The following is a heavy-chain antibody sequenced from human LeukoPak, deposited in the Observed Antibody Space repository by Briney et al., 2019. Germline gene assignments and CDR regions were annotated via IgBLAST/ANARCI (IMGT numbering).Heavy chain of an antibody. Sequence: GGSLRLSCAASGFTFSSYSMNWVRQAPGKGPEWVSSISASSSYIYYADSVKGRFTISRDNAKNSLFLQMNSLRAEDTAVYYCARLYCDGDCYPWGQETLVTVSS. D-gene: IGHD2-21*02. J-gene: IGHJ5*02. CDR2: ISASSSYI. CDR1: GFTFSSYS. V-gene: IGHV3-21*01. CDR3: ARLYCDGDCYP.